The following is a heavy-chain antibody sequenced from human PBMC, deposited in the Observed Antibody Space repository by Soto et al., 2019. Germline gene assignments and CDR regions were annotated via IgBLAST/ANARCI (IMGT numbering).Heavy chain of an antibody. J-gene: IGHJ5*02. CDR2: IYYSGST. Sequence: KPSETLSLTCTVSGGSISSGGYYWSWIRQHPGKGLEWIGYIYYSGSTYYNPSLKSRVTISVDTSKNQFSLKLSSVTAADTAVCYCARGGPSIAARLAWFDPWGRGTLVTVSS. CDR3: ARGGPSIAARLAWFDP. CDR1: GGSISSGGYY. V-gene: IGHV4-31*03. D-gene: IGHD6-6*01.